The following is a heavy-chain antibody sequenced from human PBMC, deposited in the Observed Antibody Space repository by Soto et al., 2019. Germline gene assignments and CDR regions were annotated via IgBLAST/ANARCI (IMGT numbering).Heavy chain of an antibody. CDR1: VDSMSSSNW. CDR2: AHHSGRT. J-gene: IGHJ4*02. D-gene: IGHD3-10*01. V-gene: IGHV4-4*02. CDR3: ARVKASGVNFDY. Sequence: PSETLSLTCTVSVDSMSSSNWWNWVRQPPGKGLEWIGEAHHSGRTNYNPSLKSRVTISVDRSKNQFSLKLSSVTAADTAVYYCARVKASGVNFDYWGQGTLVTSPQ.